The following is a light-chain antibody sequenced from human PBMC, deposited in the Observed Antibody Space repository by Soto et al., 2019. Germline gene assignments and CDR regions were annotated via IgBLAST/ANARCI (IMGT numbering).Light chain of an antibody. Sequence: DIQMTQSLSSLSASVGDRVTITCRASQGISNYLAWYQQQPGKVPKLLIYVASTLQSGVPSRFSGSGSGTDFNLTISSLQPEDVATYYCQKYNSAPWTFGQGTKVEIK. CDR2: VAS. V-gene: IGKV1-27*01. J-gene: IGKJ1*01. CDR3: QKYNSAPWT. CDR1: QGISNY.